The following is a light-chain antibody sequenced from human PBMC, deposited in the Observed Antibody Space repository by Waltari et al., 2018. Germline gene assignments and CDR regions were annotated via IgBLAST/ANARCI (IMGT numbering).Light chain of an antibody. Sequence: DVVMTQSPDFLAVSLGERATIHCKSSQLLFYSSNNKNYFAWYQQKPGQPPKLLIYWASTREAGVPDRFSGSGSGTDFTLTISSLQAEDVAIYFCQQYYITPLSFGGGTRVEIK. V-gene: IGKV4-1*01. J-gene: IGKJ4*01. CDR2: WAS. CDR3: QQYYITPLS. CDR1: QLLFYSSNNKNY.